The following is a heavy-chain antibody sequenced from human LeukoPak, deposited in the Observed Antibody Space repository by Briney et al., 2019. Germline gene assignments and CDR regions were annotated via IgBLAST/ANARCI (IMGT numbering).Heavy chain of an antibody. Sequence: PGRSLRLSCAASGFTFSSYAMHWVRQAPGKGLEWVAVISYDGSNKYYADSVKGRFTISRDNSKNTLYLQMNSLRAEDTAVYYCAKDEVLDPWGQGTLVTVSS. CDR2: ISYDGSNK. V-gene: IGHV3-30-3*01. CDR3: AKDEVLDP. J-gene: IGHJ5*02. CDR1: GFTFSSYA.